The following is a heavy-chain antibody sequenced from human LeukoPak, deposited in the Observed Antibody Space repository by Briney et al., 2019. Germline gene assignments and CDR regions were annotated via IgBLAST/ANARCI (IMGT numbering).Heavy chain of an antibody. V-gene: IGHV4-39*01. J-gene: IGHJ4*02. CDR3: AGYSCGWSSGGGY. D-gene: IGHD6-19*01. Sequence: PSETLSLTCTVSGGSISSLTYYWGWIRQPPGRGLEWIASIYYSGTTYYSPSLKSRVTISVNRSNNQFSLRLTSVTAADTAVYFCAGYSCGWSSGGGYWGQGTLVTVSS. CDR2: IYYSGTT. CDR1: GGSISSLTYY.